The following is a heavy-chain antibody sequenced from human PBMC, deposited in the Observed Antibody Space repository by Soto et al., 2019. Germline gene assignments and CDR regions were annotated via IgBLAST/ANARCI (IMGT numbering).Heavy chain of an antibody. J-gene: IGHJ4*02. V-gene: IGHV1-18*01. Sequence: GQGLEWMGWISAYNGNTNYAQKLQGRVTMTTDTSTSTAYMELRSLRSDDTDVYYCARGVWFGESVPYDYWGQGTLVTVAS. D-gene: IGHD3-10*01. CDR3: ARGVWFGESVPYDY. CDR2: ISAYNGNT.